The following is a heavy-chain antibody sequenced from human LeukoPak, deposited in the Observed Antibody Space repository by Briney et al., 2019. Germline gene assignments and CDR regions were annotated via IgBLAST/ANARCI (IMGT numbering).Heavy chain of an antibody. CDR2: IYTSGST. V-gene: IGHV4-61*02. J-gene: IGHJ5*02. Sequence: SETLSLTCTVSGGSISSGSYYWSWIRQPAGKGLEWIGRIYTSGSTNYNPSLKSRVTISVDTSKNQFSLKLSSVTAADTAVYYCASSLIDYDFWSGYHNWFDPWGQGTLVTVSS. CDR1: GGSISSGSYY. D-gene: IGHD3-3*01. CDR3: ASSLIDYDFWSGYHNWFDP.